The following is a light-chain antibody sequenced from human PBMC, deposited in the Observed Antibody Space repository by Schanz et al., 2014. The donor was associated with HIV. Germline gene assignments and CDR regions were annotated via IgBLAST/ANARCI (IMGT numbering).Light chain of an antibody. J-gene: IGLJ3*02. CDR2: GVT. CDR3: QSFDGSLGGVL. CDR1: RSDVGGYDH. V-gene: IGLV2-11*01. Sequence: QSALTQPRSVSGSPGQSVAISCTGTRSDVGGYDHVSWYQQHPGKAPKLMIYGVTKRPSGVPDRFSGSKSGNTASLTISGLQAEDEADYYCQSFDGSLGGVLFGGGTKLTVL.